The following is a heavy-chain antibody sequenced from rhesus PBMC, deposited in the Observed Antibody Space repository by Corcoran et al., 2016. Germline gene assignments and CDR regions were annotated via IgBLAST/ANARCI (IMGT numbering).Heavy chain of an antibody. CDR1: GGSISDSYW. CDR2: IHGASTSN. Sequence: QVQLQESGPGVMKPSETLSLTCAVSGGSISDSYWWTWIRQPPGKGLEWIGYIHGASTSNNYNPSLKSRVTISKDTAKNEFSLKLSSVTAADTAVYYCARSFISAGALDSWGQGVLVTVSS. CDR3: ARSFISAGALDS. V-gene: IGHV4S10*01. J-gene: IGHJ4*01. D-gene: IGHD6-31*01.